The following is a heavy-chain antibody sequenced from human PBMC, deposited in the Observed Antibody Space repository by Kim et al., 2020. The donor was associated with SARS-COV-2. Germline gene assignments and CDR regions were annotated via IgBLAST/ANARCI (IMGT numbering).Heavy chain of an antibody. Sequence: GGSLRLSCAASGFTVISDAMSWVRQAPGKGLEWVSAIGASGANTYYADSVKGRFTISRDNSKNTLYLQMNILRADDTAVYYCARERRPLGPTTLDSWGQGTLVTVSS. CDR2: IGASGANT. CDR3: ARERRPLGPTTLDS. J-gene: IGHJ4*02. CDR1: GFTVISDA. V-gene: IGHV3-23*01. D-gene: IGHD1-26*01.